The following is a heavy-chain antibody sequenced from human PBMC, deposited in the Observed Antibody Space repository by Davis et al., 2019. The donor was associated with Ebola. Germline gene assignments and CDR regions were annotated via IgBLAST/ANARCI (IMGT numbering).Heavy chain of an antibody. CDR3: AGVGCGGDCYSGKLWGGMDV. CDR1: GGSISSGGYY. Sequence: PSETLSLTCTLSGGSISSGGYYWSWIRQHPGKGLEWIGYIFYSGSTNYNPSLKSRVTISVDTSKNQFSLKLNSVTAADTAVYYCAGVGCGGDCYSGKLWGGMDVWGQGTTVTVSS. D-gene: IGHD2-21*02. CDR2: IFYSGST. V-gene: IGHV4-61*08. J-gene: IGHJ6*02.